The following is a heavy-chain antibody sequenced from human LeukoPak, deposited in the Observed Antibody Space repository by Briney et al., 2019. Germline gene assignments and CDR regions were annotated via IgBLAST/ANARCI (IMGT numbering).Heavy chain of an antibody. V-gene: IGHV3-48*01. J-gene: IGHJ4*02. CDR1: GFTFSSYS. D-gene: IGHD3-22*01. CDR2: ISSSSSTI. Sequence: GGSLRLSCAASGFTFSSYSMNWVRQAPGKGLEWVSYISSSSSTIYYADSVKGRFTISRDNSKNTLYLQMNSLRAEDTAVYYCAKLPTYHYDSSGYYYFEYWGQGTLVTVSS. CDR3: AKLPTYHYDSSGYYYFEY.